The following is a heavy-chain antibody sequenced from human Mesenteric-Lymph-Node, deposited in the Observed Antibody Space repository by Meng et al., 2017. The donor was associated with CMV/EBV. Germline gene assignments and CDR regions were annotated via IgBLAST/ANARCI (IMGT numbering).Heavy chain of an antibody. J-gene: IGHJ4*02. V-gene: IGHV4-39*01. D-gene: IGHD3-22*01. CDR2: VHHSGTT. Sequence: QLALQESGPGLLKPSETLSLSCIVSGDSISNSTYYWTWIRQPPGKGLEWIGSVHHSGTTYYNPSLKGRLTISVDTSANLFSLRLTTVTAADTATYYCARRGNYDSDYSEYWGQGTLVTVSS. CDR1: GDSISNSTYY. CDR3: ARRGNYDSDYSEY.